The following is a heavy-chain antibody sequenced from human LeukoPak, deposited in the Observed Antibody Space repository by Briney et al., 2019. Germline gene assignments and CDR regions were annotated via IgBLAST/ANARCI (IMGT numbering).Heavy chain of an antibody. CDR3: ARDHSSGWYFDY. J-gene: IGHJ4*02. CDR1: GFTFSSYA. D-gene: IGHD6-19*01. Sequence: GGSLRLSCAASGFTFSSYAMHWVRQAPGKGLEWVAVISYDGSNKYYADSVKGRFTISRDNSKNTLYLQMNSLRAEDTAVYYCARDHSSGWYFDYWGQGTLVTVSS. V-gene: IGHV3-30-3*01. CDR2: ISYDGSNK.